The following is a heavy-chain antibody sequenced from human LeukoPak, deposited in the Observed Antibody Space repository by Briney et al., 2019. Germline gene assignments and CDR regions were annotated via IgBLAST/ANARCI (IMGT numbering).Heavy chain of an antibody. Sequence: EAGGSLRLSCAASGFTFSSYAMSWVRQAPGKGLEWVSAISGSGGSTYYADSVKGRFTISRDNSKNTLYLQMNSLRAEDTAVYYCAKNDYGDSSPRGWRYPIDYWGQGTLVTVSS. D-gene: IGHD4-17*01. CDR2: ISGSGGST. V-gene: IGHV3-23*01. CDR3: AKNDYGDSSPRGWRYPIDY. CDR1: GFTFSSYA. J-gene: IGHJ4*02.